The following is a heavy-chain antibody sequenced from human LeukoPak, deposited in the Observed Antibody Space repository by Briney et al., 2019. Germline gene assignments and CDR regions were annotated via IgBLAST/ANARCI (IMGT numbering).Heavy chain of an antibody. J-gene: IGHJ6*02. D-gene: IGHD4-17*01. V-gene: IGHV4-59*08. Sequence: SETLSLTCTVSGGSISSYYWSWIRQPPGEGLEWIGYIYYGGSTNYNPSLKSRVTISVDTSKNQFSLKLSSVTAADTAVYYCARHYGVPFYYYYGMDVWGQGTTVTVSS. CDR2: IYYGGST. CDR3: ARHYGVPFYYYYGMDV. CDR1: GGSISSYY.